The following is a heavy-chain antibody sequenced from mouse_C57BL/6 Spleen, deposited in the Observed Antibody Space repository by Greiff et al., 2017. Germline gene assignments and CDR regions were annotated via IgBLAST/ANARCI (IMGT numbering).Heavy chain of an antibody. J-gene: IGHJ3*01. Sequence: EVKLVESGGGLVKPGGSLKLSCAASGFTFSDYGMHWVRQAPEKGLEWVAYISSGSSTIYYADTVKGRFTISRDNAKNTLFLQMTSLRSEDTAMYYCASGYYYGSSYDWFAYWGQGTLVTVSA. CDR2: ISSGSSTI. CDR3: ASGYYYGSSYDWFAY. V-gene: IGHV5-17*01. D-gene: IGHD1-1*01. CDR1: GFTFSDYG.